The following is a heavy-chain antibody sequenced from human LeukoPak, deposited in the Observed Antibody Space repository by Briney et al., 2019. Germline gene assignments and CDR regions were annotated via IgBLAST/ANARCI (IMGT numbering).Heavy chain of an antibody. CDR2: ISSSSSYI. V-gene: IGHV3-21*01. D-gene: IGHD3-10*01. CDR1: GFTFSSYS. J-gene: IGHJ4*02. CDR3: ARVKWFGELLSFHHFFQY. Sequence: PGGSLRLSCAASGFTFSSYSMNWVRQAPGKGLEWVSSISSSSSYIYYADSVKGRFTISRDNTKNSLYLQMNSLRAEDTAVYYCARVKWFGELLSFHHFFQYWGQGTLVTVSS.